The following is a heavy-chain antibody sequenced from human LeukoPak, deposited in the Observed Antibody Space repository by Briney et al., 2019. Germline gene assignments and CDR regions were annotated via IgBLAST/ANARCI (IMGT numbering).Heavy chain of an antibody. Sequence: PSETLSLTCTVSGGSTSNYFCTWLRQSAGKGLVWIGRIHTSGSTNYNPSLKSRVSMSVDTSKNQFSLKLSSVTAADTAVYYCARDPEGHGYYFDYWGQGALVTVSS. J-gene: IGHJ4*02. D-gene: IGHD3-3*01. CDR3: ARDPEGHGYYFDY. CDR1: GGSTSNYF. CDR2: IHTSGST. V-gene: IGHV4-4*07.